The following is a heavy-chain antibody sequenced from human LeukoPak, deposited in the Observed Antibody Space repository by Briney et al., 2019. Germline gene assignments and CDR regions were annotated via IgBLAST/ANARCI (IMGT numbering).Heavy chain of an antibody. V-gene: IGHV3-23*01. J-gene: IGHJ4*02. CDR1: GFNFANHA. Sequence: GGSLRLSCAASGFNFANHAMSWVRQTAGKGLEWVSAISGGGDITYYADSVKGRFTISRDNSKDTLFLQMHSLRPGDTAVYYCVREDTPTTANYWGQGTLVTISS. D-gene: IGHD2-21*02. CDR2: ISGGGDIT. CDR3: VREDTPTTANY.